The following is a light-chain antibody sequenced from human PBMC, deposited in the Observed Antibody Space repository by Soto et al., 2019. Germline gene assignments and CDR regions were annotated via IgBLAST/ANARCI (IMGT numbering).Light chain of an antibody. V-gene: IGKV1-12*01. CDR1: QGINKW. CDR2: AAS. J-gene: IGKJ2*01. CDR3: HQTYNTLYT. Sequence: DIQMTQSPSSVSASVGDRVTITCRASQGINKWLAWYQQKPGKAPQLLISAASTLQSGVPSRFSGSGSGTDFTLTISSLQPEDSATYYCHQTYNTLYTFGQGTKVEIK.